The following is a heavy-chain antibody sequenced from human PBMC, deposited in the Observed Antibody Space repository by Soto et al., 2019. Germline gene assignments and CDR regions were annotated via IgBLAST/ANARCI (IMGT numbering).Heavy chain of an antibody. Sequence: ASVKVSCKASGGTFSSYAISWVRQAPGQGLEWMGGIIPIFGTANYAQKFQGRVTITADESTSTAYMELSSLRSEDTAVYYCASSENSSGWYHDAFDIWGQGTMVTVSS. V-gene: IGHV1-69*13. CDR3: ASSENSSGWYHDAFDI. J-gene: IGHJ3*02. D-gene: IGHD6-19*01. CDR2: IIPIFGTA. CDR1: GGTFSSYA.